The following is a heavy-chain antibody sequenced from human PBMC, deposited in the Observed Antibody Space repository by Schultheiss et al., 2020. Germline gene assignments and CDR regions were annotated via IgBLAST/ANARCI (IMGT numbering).Heavy chain of an antibody. J-gene: IGHJ5*02. Sequence: GGSLRLSCAASGFTFSSYGMHWVRQAPGKGLEWVSYISRSSSTIYYADSVKGRFTISRDNAKNSLYLQMNSLRAEDTAVYYCAKDPRIAAAGTDNWFDPWGQGTLVTVSS. CDR2: ISRSSSTI. CDR1: GFTFSSYG. V-gene: IGHV3-48*01. CDR3: AKDPRIAAAGTDNWFDP. D-gene: IGHD6-13*01.